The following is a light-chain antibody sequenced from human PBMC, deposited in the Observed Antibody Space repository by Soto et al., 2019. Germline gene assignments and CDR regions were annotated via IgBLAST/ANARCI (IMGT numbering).Light chain of an antibody. V-gene: IGKV3-20*01. CDR3: QYYGRSLT. Sequence: EIVLTQSPGTLSLSPGERATLSCRASQSVSSSYLAWYQQKPGQAPRLLIYGASSRATCIPGRFSCSGSGTDFSRTICRLEPEDFAVYFCQYYGRSLTCGQGTRLVIK. CDR2: GAS. J-gene: IGKJ5*01. CDR1: QSVSSSY.